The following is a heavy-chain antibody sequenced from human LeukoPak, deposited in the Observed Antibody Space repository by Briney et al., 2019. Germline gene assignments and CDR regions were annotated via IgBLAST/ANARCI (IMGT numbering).Heavy chain of an antibody. Sequence: GRSLRLSCAASGFTFSSYGMHWVRQAPGKGLEWVAVIWYDGSNKYYADSVKGRFTISRDNSKNTLYLQMNSLRAEDTAVYHCARDPTEQQLVLHYFDYWGQGTLVTVSS. CDR3: ARDPTEQQLVLHYFDY. V-gene: IGHV3-33*01. CDR2: IWYDGSNK. J-gene: IGHJ4*02. D-gene: IGHD6-13*01. CDR1: GFTFSSYG.